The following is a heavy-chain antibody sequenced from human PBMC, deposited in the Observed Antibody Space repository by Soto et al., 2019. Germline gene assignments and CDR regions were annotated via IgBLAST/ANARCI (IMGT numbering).Heavy chain of an antibody. CDR3: ARDLITIFGVVTPMVDY. V-gene: IGHV3-33*01. J-gene: IGHJ4*02. D-gene: IGHD3-3*01. CDR2: IWYDGSNK. CDR1: GFTFSSYG. Sequence: GGSLRLSCAASGFTFSSYGMHWVRQAPGKGLEWVAVIWYDGSNKYYADSVKGRFTISRDNSKNTLYLQMNSLRAEDTAVYYCARDLITIFGVVTPMVDYWGQGTLVTVSS.